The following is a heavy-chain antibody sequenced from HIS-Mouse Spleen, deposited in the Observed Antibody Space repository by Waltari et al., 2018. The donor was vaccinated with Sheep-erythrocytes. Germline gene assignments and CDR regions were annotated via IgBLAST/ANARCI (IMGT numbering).Heavy chain of an antibody. CDR1: GGSISSSSYY. CDR2: IYYSGST. CDR3: ARHKDTAMVHFDY. J-gene: IGHJ4*02. V-gene: IGHV4-39*01. D-gene: IGHD5-18*01. Sequence: QLQLQESGPGLVKPSETLFLTCTVSGGSISSSSYYWGWLRQPPGKGLEWIGSIYYSGSTNYNPSLKSRVTISVDTSKNQFSLKLSSVTAADTAVYYCARHKDTAMVHFDYWGQGTLVTVSS.